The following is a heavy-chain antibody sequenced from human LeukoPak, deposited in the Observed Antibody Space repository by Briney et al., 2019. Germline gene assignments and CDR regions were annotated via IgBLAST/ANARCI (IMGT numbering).Heavy chain of an antibody. CDR3: ARVVSATSLWYFDL. Sequence: ETLSLTCAVYGGSFSGYYWSWVRQAPGKGLEWVSVIYSGGSTYYADSVKGRFTISRDNSKNTLYLQMNSLRAEDTAVYYCARVVSATSLWYFDLWGRGTLVTVSS. D-gene: IGHD5-12*01. CDR1: GGSFSGYY. J-gene: IGHJ2*01. V-gene: IGHV3-66*01. CDR2: IYSGGST.